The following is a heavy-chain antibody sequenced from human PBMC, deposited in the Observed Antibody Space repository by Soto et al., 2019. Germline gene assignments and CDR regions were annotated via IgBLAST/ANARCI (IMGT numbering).Heavy chain of an antibody. CDR3: ARSTVVTPFDP. CDR2: IYHSGST. D-gene: IGHD4-17*01. Sequence: SETLSLTCTVSGGSISTYYWNWIRQSPGKGLEWIGYIYHSGSTYYNPSLKSRVTISVDRSKNQFSLKLSSVTAADTAVYYCARSTVVTPFDPWGQGTLVTSPQ. J-gene: IGHJ5*02. V-gene: IGHV4-4*09. CDR1: GGSISTYY.